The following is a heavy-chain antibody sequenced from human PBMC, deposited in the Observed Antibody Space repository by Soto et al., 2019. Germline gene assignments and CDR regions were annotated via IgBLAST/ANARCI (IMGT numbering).Heavy chain of an antibody. Sequence: PGGSLRLSCAASGFTFSSYGMHWVRQAPGKGLEWVAVIWYDGSNKYYADSVKGRFTISRDNSKNTLYLQMNSLRAEDTAVYYCARVGSAIVVVPYFDYWGQGTLVTVSS. CDR1: GFTFSSYG. D-gene: IGHD3-22*01. CDR3: ARVGSAIVVVPYFDY. V-gene: IGHV3-33*01. CDR2: IWYDGSNK. J-gene: IGHJ4*02.